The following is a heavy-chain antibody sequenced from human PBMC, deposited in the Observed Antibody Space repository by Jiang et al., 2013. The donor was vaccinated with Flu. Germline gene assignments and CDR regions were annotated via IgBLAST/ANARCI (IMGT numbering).Heavy chain of an antibody. CDR2: IDWDDDK. CDR1: GFSLSTSGMC. CDR3: ARIPSTSCPYYYGMGV. Sequence: KPTQTLTLTCTFSGFSLSTSGMCVSWIRQPPGKALEWLALIDWDDDKYYSTSLKTRLTISKDTSKNQVVLTMTNMDPVDTATYYCARIPSTSCPYYYGMGVWGQGTTVTVSS. V-gene: IGHV2-70*01. D-gene: IGHD2-2*01. J-gene: IGHJ6*02.